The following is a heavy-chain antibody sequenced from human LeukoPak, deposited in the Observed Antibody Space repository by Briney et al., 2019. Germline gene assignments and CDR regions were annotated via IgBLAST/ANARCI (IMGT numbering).Heavy chain of an antibody. V-gene: IGHV4-39*02. CDR2: IYYSGST. CDR3: AKDLRQYGDYPDAFDI. D-gene: IGHD4-17*01. J-gene: IGHJ3*02. CDR1: GGSISSSSYY. Sequence: SETLSLTCTVSGGSISSSSYYWGWIRQPPGKGLEWIGSIYYSGSTYYNPSLKSRVTISVDTSKNQFSLKLSSVTAADTAVYYCAKDLRQYGDYPDAFDIWGQGTRVTVSS.